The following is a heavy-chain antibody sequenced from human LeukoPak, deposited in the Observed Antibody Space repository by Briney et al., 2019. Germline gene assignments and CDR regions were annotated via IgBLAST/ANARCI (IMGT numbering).Heavy chain of an antibody. CDR2: IYYSGST. V-gene: IGHV4-59*08. CDR3: ARQLGPHSGSYILFDY. CDR1: GGSISSYY. J-gene: IGHJ4*02. D-gene: IGHD1-26*01. Sequence: SETLSLTCTVSGGSISSYYWSWIRQPPGKGLEWIGYIYYSGSTNYNPSLKSRVTISVDTSKNQFSLKLSSVTAADTAVYYCARQLGPHSGSYILFDYWGQGTLVTVSS.